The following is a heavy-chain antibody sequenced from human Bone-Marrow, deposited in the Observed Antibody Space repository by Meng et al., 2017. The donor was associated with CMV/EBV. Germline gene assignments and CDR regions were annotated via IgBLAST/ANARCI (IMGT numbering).Heavy chain of an antibody. Sequence: ASVKVSCKASGYTFNTHSINWVRQAPGQGLEWMGRINTYNGNTKFAQKFQGRVTLTTDSSTTTAFMELRSLRSDDTAVYYCARDEANWGFCDLWGRGTLVTVSS. J-gene: IGHJ2*01. CDR1: GYTFNTHS. D-gene: IGHD7-27*01. CDR2: INTYNGNT. V-gene: IGHV1-18*01. CDR3: ARDEANWGFCDL.